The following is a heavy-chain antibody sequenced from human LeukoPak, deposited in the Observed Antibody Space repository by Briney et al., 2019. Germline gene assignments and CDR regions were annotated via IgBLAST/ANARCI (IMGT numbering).Heavy chain of an antibody. CDR2: IYASGNT. D-gene: IGHD5-12*01. J-gene: IGHJ6*03. Sequence: SETLSLTCTVSGASINSGSYYWTWIRQPAGKGLEWIGRIYASGNTDYSPSLKSRLTISLDTSKNQFSPRLSSVTAADTAVYYCARDGFYCSGSDCSKGRWYSHYYMDVWGKGTTVTVSS. CDR3: ARDGFYCSGSDCSKGRWYSHYYMDV. CDR1: GASINSGSYY. V-gene: IGHV4-61*02.